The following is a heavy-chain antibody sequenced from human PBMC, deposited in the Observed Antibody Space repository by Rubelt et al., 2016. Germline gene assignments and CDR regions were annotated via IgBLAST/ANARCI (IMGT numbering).Heavy chain of an antibody. Sequence: EVQLVESGGGLVQPGGSLRLSCTASGFTFGDYAMSWFRQAPGKGLEWVGLITTKSYGVTTEYAAPVKGKFTLKRDGAKSNAYLQKNGRKTGETAVYYCTRDRPIDYWGQGTLVTVSS. CDR1: GFTFGDYA. V-gene: IGHV3-49*01. CDR2: ITTKSYGVTT. CDR3: TRDRPIDY. J-gene: IGHJ4*02.